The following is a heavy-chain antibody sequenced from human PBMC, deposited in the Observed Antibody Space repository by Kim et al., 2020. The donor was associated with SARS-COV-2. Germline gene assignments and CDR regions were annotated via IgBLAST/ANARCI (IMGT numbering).Heavy chain of an antibody. Sequence: SETLSLTCAVSGGSISSSNWWSWVHQPPGKGLEWIGEIYHSGSTNYNPSLKSRVTISVDKSKNQFSLKLSSVTAADTAVYYCARVSESITMIVVVRAYYYYGMDVWGQGTTVTVSS. CDR1: GGSISSSNW. J-gene: IGHJ6*02. D-gene: IGHD3-22*01. CDR2: IYHSGST. CDR3: ARVSESITMIVVVRAYYYYGMDV. V-gene: IGHV4-4*02.